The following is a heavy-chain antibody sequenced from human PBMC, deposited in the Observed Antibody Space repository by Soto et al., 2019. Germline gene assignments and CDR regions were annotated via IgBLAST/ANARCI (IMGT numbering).Heavy chain of an antibody. CDR1: GFSLSTSGMC. CDR2: IDWDDDK. J-gene: IGHJ4*02. CDR3: ARSYYDYVWGSYRPFDY. V-gene: IGHV2-70*01. Sequence: SGPTLVNPTQTLTLTCTFSGFSLSTSGMCVSWIRQPPGKALEWLALIDWDDDKYYSTSLKTRLTISKDTSKNQVVLTMTNMDPVDTATYYCARSYYDYVWGSYRPFDYWGQGTLVTVP. D-gene: IGHD3-16*02.